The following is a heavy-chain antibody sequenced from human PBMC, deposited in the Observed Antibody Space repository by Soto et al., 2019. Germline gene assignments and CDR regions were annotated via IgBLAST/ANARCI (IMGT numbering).Heavy chain of an antibody. Sequence: QVQLVQSGAEVKKPGSSVKVSCKASGGTFSSYTISWVRQAPGQGLEWMGRIIPILGIANYAQKFQGRVTITADKPTGTAFTELSSLRSEDTAVYYCARNAGYSSSWYADWGQGTLVTVSS. V-gene: IGHV1-69*02. CDR2: IIPILGIA. CDR3: ARNAGYSSSWYAD. CDR1: GGTFSSYT. D-gene: IGHD6-13*01. J-gene: IGHJ4*02.